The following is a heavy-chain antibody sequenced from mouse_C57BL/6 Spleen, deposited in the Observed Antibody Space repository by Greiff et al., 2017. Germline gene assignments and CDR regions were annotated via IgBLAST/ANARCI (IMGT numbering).Heavy chain of an antibody. CDR1: GYAFSSYW. Sequence: QVQLQQSGAELVKPGASVKISCKASGYAFSSYWMNWVKQTPGKGLEWIGQIYPGDGDTNYNGKFKGKATLTADKSSSTAYMQLSSLTSEDSAVYFCARDHYGTDWYFDVWGTGTTVTVSS. D-gene: IGHD1-1*01. CDR2: IYPGDGDT. CDR3: ARDHYGTDWYFDV. J-gene: IGHJ1*03. V-gene: IGHV1-80*01.